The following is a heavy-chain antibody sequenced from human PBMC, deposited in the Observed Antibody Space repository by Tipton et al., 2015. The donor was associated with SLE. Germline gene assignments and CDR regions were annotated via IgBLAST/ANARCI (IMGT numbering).Heavy chain of an antibody. Sequence: QSGPEVKKPGASVKVSCKASGYIFTYYYIHWVRQAPGQGLEWMGRINPSRGDTNYAQNFQGRVTMTRDASISTAYMDLSRLKSDDTAVYYCARGTIGTLTDYWGQGALVTVSS. CDR2: INPSRGDT. J-gene: IGHJ4*02. CDR1: GYIFTYYY. D-gene: IGHD3-10*01. V-gene: IGHV1-2*06. CDR3: ARGTIGTLTDY.